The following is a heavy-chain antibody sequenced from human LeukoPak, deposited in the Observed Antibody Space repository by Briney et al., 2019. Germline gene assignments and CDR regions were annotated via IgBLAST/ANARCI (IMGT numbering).Heavy chain of an antibody. V-gene: IGHV3-53*01. J-gene: IGHJ4*02. CDR2: LFRDDTT. Sequence: PGGSLRLSCAAFGFTVSTSYMSWVRQAPGKGLEWVSVLFRDDTTYYADSVKGLFTISRDNSKNTLYLQMNSLRAEDTAVYYCARAAYDSGSYIVNHDYWGQGSLVTVSS. CDR1: GFTVSTSY. CDR3: ARAAYDSGSYIVNHDY. D-gene: IGHD3-16*02.